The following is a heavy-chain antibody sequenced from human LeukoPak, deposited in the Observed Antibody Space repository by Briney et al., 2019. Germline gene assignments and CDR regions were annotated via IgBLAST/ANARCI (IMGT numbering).Heavy chain of an antibody. V-gene: IGHV4-4*07. Sequence: SETLSLTCTVSGGSISSYYWSWIRQPAGKGLEWIGRIYTSGSTNYNPSLKSRVTISVDTSKSQFSLTLTSVTAADTAVYFCGRAPSSWGQGILVTVSS. D-gene: IGHD2-15*01. CDR2: IYTSGST. J-gene: IGHJ5*02. CDR1: GGSISSYY. CDR3: GRAPSS.